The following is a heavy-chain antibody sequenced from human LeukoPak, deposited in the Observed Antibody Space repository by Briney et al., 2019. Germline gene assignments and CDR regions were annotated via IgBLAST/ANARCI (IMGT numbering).Heavy chain of an antibody. CDR1: GGSISSGGYS. CDR2: IYHSGST. Sequence: SETLSLTCAVSGGSISSGGYSWSWIRQPPGKGLEWIGYIYHSGSTYYNPSLKSRVTISVDRSKNQFSLKLSSVTAADTAVYYCARWRLNEGYYYYGMDVWGQGTTVTVSS. CDR3: ARWRLNEGYYYYGMDV. J-gene: IGHJ6*02. D-gene: IGHD1-1*01. V-gene: IGHV4-30-2*02.